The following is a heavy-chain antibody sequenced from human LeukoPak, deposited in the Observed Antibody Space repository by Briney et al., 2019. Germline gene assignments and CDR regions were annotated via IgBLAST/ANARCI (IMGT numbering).Heavy chain of an antibody. Sequence: GGSLRLSCVASGFTFSSYWMSWVRQAPGKGLEWVANIKEDGSDKYYVDSVKGRFTIPRDNAKNSLYLQMNSLRAEDTAVYYCARDRDSSGYYGYYFDYLGQGTLVTVSS. V-gene: IGHV3-7*04. CDR2: IKEDGSDK. CDR1: GFTFSSYW. J-gene: IGHJ4*02. CDR3: ARDRDSSGYYGYYFDY. D-gene: IGHD3-22*01.